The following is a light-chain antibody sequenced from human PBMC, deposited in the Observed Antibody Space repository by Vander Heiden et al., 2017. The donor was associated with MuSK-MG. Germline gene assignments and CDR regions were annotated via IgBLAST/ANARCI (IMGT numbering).Light chain of an antibody. CDR1: QSVSRY. Sequence: DIVLTQSPATLSLSPGEIATLSCRASQSVSRYLAWYQQRPGQAPRLLIYDASNRATGIPARFSGSGSGTDFTLTISSLEPEDFAVYYCQQRYRWPPITFGQGTRLEIK. CDR2: DAS. J-gene: IGKJ5*01. V-gene: IGKV3-11*01. CDR3: QQRYRWPPIT.